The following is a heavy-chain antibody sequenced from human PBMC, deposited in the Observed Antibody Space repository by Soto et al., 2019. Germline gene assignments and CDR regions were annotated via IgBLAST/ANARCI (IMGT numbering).Heavy chain of an antibody. D-gene: IGHD3-10*01. CDR1: VGPFSGHY. CDR3: ARTGVDFYFDF. Sequence: QGRLQESGPELGNPSETLSLTSVVSVGPFSGHYWTGIGQPPGKGLEWIGYVYYSGSTNYNPSLKSRVTMSVDTPKNQFSLKVSSVTAADTAVYYCARTGVDFYFDFWGQGTLVTVSS. J-gene: IGHJ4*02. CDR2: VYYSGST. V-gene: IGHV4-59*11.